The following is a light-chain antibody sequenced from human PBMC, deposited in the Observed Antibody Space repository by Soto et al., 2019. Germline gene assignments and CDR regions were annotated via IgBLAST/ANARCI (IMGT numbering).Light chain of an antibody. J-gene: IGKJ2*01. CDR3: QQYCNSLFT. Sequence: EIVLTQFPGTLSWSPGERATLSCRASQTVSSIYLAWYQQKPGQAPRLLIYGASNRATGVPDRFSGSGSGTDFTLSISRLDPEDFAVYYCQQYCNSLFTFDQGTKLEIK. CDR2: GAS. V-gene: IGKV3-20*01. CDR1: QTVSSIY.